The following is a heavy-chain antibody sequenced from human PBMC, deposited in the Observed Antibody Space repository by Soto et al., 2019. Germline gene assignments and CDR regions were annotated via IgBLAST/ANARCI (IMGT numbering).Heavy chain of an antibody. Sequence: GASVKVSCKASGYTFTGYYMHWVRQAPGQGLEWMGWISACNGNTNYAQKLQGRVTMTTDTSTSTAYMELRSLRSDDTAVYYCARDPGIAARPSFGDYWGQGTLVTVSS. CDR3: ARDPGIAARPSFGDY. J-gene: IGHJ4*02. CDR1: GYTFTGYY. V-gene: IGHV1-18*04. CDR2: ISACNGNT. D-gene: IGHD6-6*01.